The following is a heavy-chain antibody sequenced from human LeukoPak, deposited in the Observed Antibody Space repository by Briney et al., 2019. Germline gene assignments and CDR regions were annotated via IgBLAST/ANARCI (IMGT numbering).Heavy chain of an antibody. J-gene: IGHJ4*02. D-gene: IGHD1-26*01. V-gene: IGHV4-31*03. CDR3: ARDSGSYYFDY. Sequence: TLSLTCTVSGGSISSGGYYWSWIRQRPGKGLEWIGYISHSGSTYYNPSLKSRVTISVDTSKNQLSLKLSSVTAADTAVYYCARDSGSYYFDYWGQGTLVTVSS. CDR1: GGSISSGGYY. CDR2: ISHSGST.